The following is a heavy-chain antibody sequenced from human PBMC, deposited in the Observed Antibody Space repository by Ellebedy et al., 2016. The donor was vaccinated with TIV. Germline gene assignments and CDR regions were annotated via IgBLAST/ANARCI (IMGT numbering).Heavy chain of an antibody. CDR3: ARLLSSASSAVDY. J-gene: IGHJ4*02. CDR1: GYSFTSFW. Sequence: GESLKISCKGSGYSFTSFWIGWVRQMPGKGLEWMGIIWPGDSDTRYSPSFQGQVTISADKSIYPAYLQWSSLKASDTAMYYCARLLSSASSAVDYWGQGALVTVSS. V-gene: IGHV5-51*01. D-gene: IGHD3-22*01. CDR2: IWPGDSDT.